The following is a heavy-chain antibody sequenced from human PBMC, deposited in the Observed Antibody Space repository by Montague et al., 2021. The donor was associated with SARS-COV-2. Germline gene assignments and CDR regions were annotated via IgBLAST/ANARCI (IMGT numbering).Heavy chain of an antibody. J-gene: IGHJ5*02. Sequence: SETLSLTCAVYGGSFSGYYWSWIRQPPGKGREWIGEINHSGSTNYNPSLKSRVTISVDTSTNQFSLKLSSVTAAATAVYYCARGPRITMIVVVITDIWFDPWGQGTLVTVSS. CDR1: GGSFSGYY. CDR3: ARGPRITMIVVVITDIWFDP. D-gene: IGHD3-22*01. V-gene: IGHV4-34*01. CDR2: INHSGST.